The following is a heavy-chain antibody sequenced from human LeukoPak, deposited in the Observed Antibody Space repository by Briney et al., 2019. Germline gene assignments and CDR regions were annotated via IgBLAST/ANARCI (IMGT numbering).Heavy chain of an antibody. V-gene: IGHV3-30*03. CDR2: FSYDGSDK. J-gene: IGHJ4*02. CDR3: ARGPFWSGYYDD. Sequence: GGSLRLSCEASGFTFSNYDMHWVRQAPGRGLEWVAIFSYDGSDKYYADSVKGRFTISRDNAKNSLYLQMNSLRAEDTAVYYCARGPFWSGYYDDWGQGTLVTVSS. D-gene: IGHD3-3*01. CDR1: GFTFSNYD.